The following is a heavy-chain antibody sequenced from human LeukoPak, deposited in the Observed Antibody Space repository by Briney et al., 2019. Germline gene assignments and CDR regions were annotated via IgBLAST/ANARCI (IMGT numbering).Heavy chain of an antibody. D-gene: IGHD1-26*01. CDR3: AHSKRGGGYYINAFAV. CDR2: SYSGGNA. J-gene: IGHJ3*01. CDR1: GASTSAYY. V-gene: IGHV4-59*01. Sequence: KPSETLSLTCTVSGASTSAYYWSWIRQPPGKGLEWIGYSYSGGNANYNPSLKTRVTISIDTSENQFSLRLTSVTAADTAVYFCAHSKRGGGYYINAFAVWGQGTLVTTSS.